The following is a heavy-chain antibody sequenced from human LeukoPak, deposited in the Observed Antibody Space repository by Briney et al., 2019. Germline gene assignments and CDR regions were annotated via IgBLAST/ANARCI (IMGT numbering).Heavy chain of an antibody. CDR2: IYYSGST. CDR1: GYSISSGYY. CDR3: ARDAIVVVSLDY. Sequence: SETLSLTCSVSGYSISSGYYWGWIRQPPGKGLEWIGSIYYSGSTYYNPSLKSRVTISVDTSKNQFSLKLSSVTAADTAVYYCARDAIVVVSLDYWGQGTLVTVSS. D-gene: IGHD3-22*01. J-gene: IGHJ4*02. V-gene: IGHV4-38-2*02.